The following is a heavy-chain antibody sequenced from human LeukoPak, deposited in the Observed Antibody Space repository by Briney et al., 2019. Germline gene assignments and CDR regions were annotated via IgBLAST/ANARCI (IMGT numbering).Heavy chain of an antibody. J-gene: IGHJ3*01. CDR3: AREVNIVSDSDAFDV. CDR1: GGSISSTNYF. V-gene: IGHV4-30-4*01. Sequence: SQTLSLTCTVSGGSISSTNYFWSWVRQSPGKALEWIAYIDYSGSAHYNPSLRSRSIISINTSKNQFALTMTSMTAADTAVYYCAREVNIVSDSDAFDVWGQGTMVTVSS. CDR2: IDYSGSA. D-gene: IGHD2/OR15-2a*01.